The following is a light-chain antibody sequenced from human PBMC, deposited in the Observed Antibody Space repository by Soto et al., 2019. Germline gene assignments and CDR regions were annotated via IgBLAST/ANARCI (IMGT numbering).Light chain of an antibody. CDR1: SSNIGAGYD. CDR3: QSYDSSLSGPCV. Sequence: QSVLTQPPSVSGAPGQRVTISCTGSSSNIGAGYDVHWYQQLPGTAPKLLIYGNSNRPSGVPDRFSGSKSGTSASLAITGLQAEDEADYYCQSYDSSLSGPCVFGGGTQLTVL. V-gene: IGLV1-40*01. CDR2: GNS. J-gene: IGLJ3*02.